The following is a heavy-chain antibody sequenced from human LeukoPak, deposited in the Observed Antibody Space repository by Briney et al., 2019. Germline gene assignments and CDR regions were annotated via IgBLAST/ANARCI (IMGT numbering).Heavy chain of an antibody. J-gene: IGHJ6*04. CDR1: SGSISNYY. CDR3: ARYDCTMGLCPASV. CDR2: IYTSGST. Sequence: SETLSLTCAVSSGSISNYYWSWIRQPAGKGLEWIGRIYTSGSTNYNPSLKSRVTISVDKSKNQFSLKLSSVTAADTAVYYCARYDCTMGLCPASVWGKGTTVTVSS. V-gene: IGHV4-59*10. D-gene: IGHD2-8*01.